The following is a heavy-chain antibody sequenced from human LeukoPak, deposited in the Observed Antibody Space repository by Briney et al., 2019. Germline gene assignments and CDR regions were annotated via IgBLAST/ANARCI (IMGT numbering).Heavy chain of an antibody. CDR3: ARSVPPAVAGPPLGDY. D-gene: IGHD6-19*01. CDR2: INTNTGNP. Sequence: GASVKVSCKASGYTFTSYAMNWVRQAPGQGLEWMGWINTNTGNPTYAQGFTGRFVFSLDTSVGTAYLQISSLKAEDTAVYYCARSVPPAVAGPPLGDYWGQGTLVTVSS. V-gene: IGHV7-4-1*02. CDR1: GYTFTSYA. J-gene: IGHJ4*02.